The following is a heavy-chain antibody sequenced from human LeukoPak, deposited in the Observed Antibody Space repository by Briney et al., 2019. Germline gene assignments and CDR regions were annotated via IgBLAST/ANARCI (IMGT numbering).Heavy chain of an antibody. CDR2: INPNGGDT. CDR1: GYTFISYF. Sequence: ASVKVSCKASGYTFISYFIHWVRQAPGQGLGWMGMINPNGGDTSYSQNFQGRVTMTTDTSTSTVYMELSSLRSEDTALYYCARVLNWSYDYWGQGTLVTVSS. CDR3: ARVLNWSYDY. D-gene: IGHD1-7*01. V-gene: IGHV1-46*01. J-gene: IGHJ4*02.